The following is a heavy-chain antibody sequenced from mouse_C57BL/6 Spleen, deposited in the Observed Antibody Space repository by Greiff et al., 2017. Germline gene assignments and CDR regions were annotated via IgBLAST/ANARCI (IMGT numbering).Heavy chain of an antibody. J-gene: IGHJ1*03. D-gene: IGHD2-1*01. CDR1: GYAFTNYL. CDR3: ARDDGNHWYCDV. V-gene: IGHV1-54*01. Sequence: VQLQQSGAELVRPGTSVKVSCKASGYAFTNYLIEWVKQRPGQGLEWIGVINPGSGGTNYNEKFKGKATLTADKSSSTAYRQLSSLTSEDSAVYFCARDDGNHWYCDVWGTGTTVTVSS. CDR2: INPGSGGT.